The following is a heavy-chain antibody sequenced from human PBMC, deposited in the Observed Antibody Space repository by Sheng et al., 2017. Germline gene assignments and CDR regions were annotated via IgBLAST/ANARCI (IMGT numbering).Heavy chain of an antibody. D-gene: IGHD3-9*01. V-gene: IGHV3-30*02. J-gene: IGHJ5*02. CDR1: GFTFSSYG. CDR2: IRYDGSNK. Sequence: ESGGGVVQPGGSLRLSCAASGFTFSSYGMHWVRQAPGKGLEWVAFIRYDGSNKYYADSVKGRFTISRDNSKNTLYLQMNSLRAEDTAVYYCAKDPREFRRYFDWGWFDPWGQGTLVTVSS. CDR3: AKDPREFRRYFDWGWFDP.